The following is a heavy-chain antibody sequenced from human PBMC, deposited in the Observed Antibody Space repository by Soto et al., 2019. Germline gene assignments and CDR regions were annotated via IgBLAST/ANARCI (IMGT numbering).Heavy chain of an antibody. V-gene: IGHV1-2*04. CDR1: GYPFIYYF. D-gene: IGHD2-21*02. J-gene: IGHJ4*02. CDR2: INPHSGGT. CDR3: VREMNCGGDCIHFDS. Sequence: ASVKVSCKASGYPFIYYFIHWVRQAPGQGLEWMGWINPHSGGTNYAQKFQGWVTMTRDTSINTAYMELSRLTSDDTAVYYCVREMNCGGDCIHFDSRGQGALVTVSS.